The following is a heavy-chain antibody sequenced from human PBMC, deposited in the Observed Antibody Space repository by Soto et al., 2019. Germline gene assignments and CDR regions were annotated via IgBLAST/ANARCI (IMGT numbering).Heavy chain of an antibody. D-gene: IGHD6-13*01. V-gene: IGHV3-66*04. Sequence: PGGSLRLSCAVSGFTVSNIYMSWVRQAPGKALECVSVIYSGGSTYYADSVKGRFTISRDNSKNTLYLQMNSLRAEDTAVYYCARPLIAAAGTVVYYYYGMDVWGQGTTVTVSS. CDR2: IYSGGST. CDR1: GFTVSNIY. J-gene: IGHJ6*02. CDR3: ARPLIAAAGTVVYYYYGMDV.